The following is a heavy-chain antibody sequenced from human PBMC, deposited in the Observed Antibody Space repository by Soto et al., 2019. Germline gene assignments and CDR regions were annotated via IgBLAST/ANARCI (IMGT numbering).Heavy chain of an antibody. CDR2: IWHDGSNK. CDR3: ARDERSWYFDL. CDR1: GFTFSNYG. Sequence: QVQLVESGGGVVQPGRSLRLSCAASGFTFSNYGMHWVRQAPGKGLEWVAVIWHDGSNKQYADSVKGRFTISRDNSKNTRYLEINSLRAEEMAGYYCARDERSWYFDLWGRGTLVTVSS. D-gene: IGHD1-1*01. J-gene: IGHJ2*01. V-gene: IGHV3-33*01.